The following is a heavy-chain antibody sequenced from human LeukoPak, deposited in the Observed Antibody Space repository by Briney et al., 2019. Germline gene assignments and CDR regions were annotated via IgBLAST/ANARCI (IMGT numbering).Heavy chain of an antibody. Sequence: GASVKVSCKASGYTFTNYYMHWVRQAPGQGLEWMGIINPSGGRTSYAQNFQGRVTMTRDTSTSTVYMEVSSLRSEDTAVYYCARGPYSSSWDEDYWGQGTLVTVSP. CDR2: INPSGGRT. CDR3: ARGPYSSSWDEDY. D-gene: IGHD6-13*01. CDR1: GYTFTNYY. V-gene: IGHV1-46*01. J-gene: IGHJ4*02.